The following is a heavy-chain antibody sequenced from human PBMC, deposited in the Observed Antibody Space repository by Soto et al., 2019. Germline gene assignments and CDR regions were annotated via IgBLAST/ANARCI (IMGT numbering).Heavy chain of an antibody. CDR1: GGTFSSYA. CDR2: IIPVFGTA. Sequence: QVQLVQSGAEVKKPGSSVKVSCKASGGTFSSYAISWVRQAPGQGLEWMGGIIPVFGTANYAQKFQGRVTITADESTSTAYMELSSLRSEDTAVYYCARGGGIAARPVHAPFDYWGQGTLVTVSS. J-gene: IGHJ4*02. CDR3: ARGGGIAARPVHAPFDY. V-gene: IGHV1-69*01. D-gene: IGHD6-6*01.